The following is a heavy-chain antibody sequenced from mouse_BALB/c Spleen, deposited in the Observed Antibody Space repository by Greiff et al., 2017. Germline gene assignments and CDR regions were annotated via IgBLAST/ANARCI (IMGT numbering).Heavy chain of an antibody. CDR1: GYSITSDYA. D-gene: IGHD1-2*01. V-gene: IGHV3-2*02. Sequence: EVQLQQSGPGLVKPSQSLSLTCTVTGYSITSDYAWNWIRQFPGNKLEWMGYISYSGSTSYNPSLKSRISITRDTSKNQFFLQLNSVTTEDTATYYCARRGPLLFFDYWGQGTTLTVSS. CDR2: ISYSGST. CDR3: ARRGPLLFFDY. J-gene: IGHJ2*01.